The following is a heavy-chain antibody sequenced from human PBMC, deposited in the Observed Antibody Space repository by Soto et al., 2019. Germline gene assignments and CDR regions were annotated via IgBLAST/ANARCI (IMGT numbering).Heavy chain of an antibody. D-gene: IGHD3-10*01. CDR3: ARVDTMVRGVIMPYYYGMDV. J-gene: IGHJ6*02. Sequence: LRLSCAASGFTFSSYAMHWVRQAPGKGLEWVAVISYDGSNKYYADSVKGRFTISRDNSKNTLYLQMNSLRAEDTAVYYCARVDTMVRGVIMPYYYGMDVWGQGTTVTVSS. CDR2: ISYDGSNK. CDR1: GFTFSSYA. V-gene: IGHV3-30-3*01.